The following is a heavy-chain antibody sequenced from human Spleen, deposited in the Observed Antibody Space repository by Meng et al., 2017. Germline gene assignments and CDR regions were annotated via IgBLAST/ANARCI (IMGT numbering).Heavy chain of an antibody. CDR2: INPNSGGT. CDR1: GYTFTGYY. D-gene: IGHD3-10*01. J-gene: IGHJ6*02. Sequence: ASVKVSCKASGYTFTGYYMHWVRQAPGQGLEWMGRINPNSGGTNYAQKFQGRVTMTRDTSISTAYMELSRLRSDDTAVYYCARDQVLSHGSGSYYYYYYYGMDVWGQGTTVTVSS. V-gene: IGHV1-2*06. CDR3: ARDQVLSHGSGSYYYYYYYGMDV.